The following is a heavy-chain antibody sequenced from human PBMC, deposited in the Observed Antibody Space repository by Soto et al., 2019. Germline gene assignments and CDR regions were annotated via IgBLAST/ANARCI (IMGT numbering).Heavy chain of an antibody. CDR2: IYPGDSDT. Sequence: PGESLKISCKGSGYSFTSYWIGWVRQMPGKGLEWMGIIYPGDSDTRYSPSFQGQVTISADKSISTAYLQWSSLEASDTAMYYCARQGSGKGHYYYYGMDVWGQGTTVTVSS. J-gene: IGHJ6*02. CDR1: GYSFTSYW. CDR3: ARQGSGKGHYYYYGMDV. D-gene: IGHD3-3*01. V-gene: IGHV5-51*01.